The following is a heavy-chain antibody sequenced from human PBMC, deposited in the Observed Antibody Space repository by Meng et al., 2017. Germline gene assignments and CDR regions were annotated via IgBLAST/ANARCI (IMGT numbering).Heavy chain of an antibody. CDR3: LDEAPRSDY. CDR1: GFTFNNYW. Sequence: GQLVEAGGGLVQPGGSLGLSCAASGFTFNNYWMHWVRQVPGKGLVWVSRISGDGSITNYADSVKGRFTISRDNAKNTLYLQMNSLRPEDTAVYYCLDEAPRSDYWGQGSLVTVSS. V-gene: IGHV3-74*01. J-gene: IGHJ4*02. CDR2: ISGDGSIT. D-gene: IGHD1-1*01.